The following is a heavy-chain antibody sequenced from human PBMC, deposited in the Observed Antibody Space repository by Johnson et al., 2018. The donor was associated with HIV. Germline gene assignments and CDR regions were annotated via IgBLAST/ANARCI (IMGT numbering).Heavy chain of an antibody. Sequence: VQLVESGGGLVKPGGSLRLSCAASGFTFRDYYMNWMRQAPGKGLEWISHISSSGTSIFYADSVKGRFTISRDNAKKLLYIQMSGLTGEDTATYYCARESTPWGGDYVGYSFDLWGKGTTATVTS. V-gene: IGHV3-11*04. J-gene: IGHJ6*04. CDR3: ARESTPWGGDYVGYSFDL. D-gene: IGHD4-17*01. CDR2: ISSSGTSI. CDR1: GFTFRDYY.